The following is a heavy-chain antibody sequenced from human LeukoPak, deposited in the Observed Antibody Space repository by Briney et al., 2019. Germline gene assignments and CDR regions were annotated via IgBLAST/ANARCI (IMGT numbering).Heavy chain of an antibody. CDR3: ARDPYSGAYGNTYYYYMDV. J-gene: IGHJ6*03. Sequence: GGSLRLSCAASGFTFSSYSMNWVRQAPGKGLEWVSYISSSSSTIYYADSVKGRFTISRDNAKNSLYLQMNSLTAEDTAVYYCARDPYSGAYGNTYYYYMDVWGKGTTVTISS. CDR2: ISSSSSTI. V-gene: IGHV3-48*01. D-gene: IGHD1-26*01. CDR1: GFTFSSYS.